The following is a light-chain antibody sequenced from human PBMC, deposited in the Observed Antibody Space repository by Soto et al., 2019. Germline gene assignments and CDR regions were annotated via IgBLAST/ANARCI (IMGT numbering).Light chain of an antibody. CDR1: QSIGSW. V-gene: IGKV1-5*03. Sequence: DIQMTQSPSTLSASVGDRVTITCRASQSIGSWLAWYQQKPGKAPKLLIYKASSLESGVPSRFSGSGSGTEFTLTISSLQPDDFATYYCQPYNIYPLIFGGGTQVEIK. J-gene: IGKJ4*01. CDR2: KAS. CDR3: QPYNIYPLI.